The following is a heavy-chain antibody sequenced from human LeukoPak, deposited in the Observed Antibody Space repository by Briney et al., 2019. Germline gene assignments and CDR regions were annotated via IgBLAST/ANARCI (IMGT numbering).Heavy chain of an antibody. D-gene: IGHD3-22*01. CDR2: ISSSGSSI. Sequence: GGSLRLSCTVSGFTFSSFEMNWVRQAPGKGLEWVSYISSSGSSIYYADSVKGRFTISRDNAKNSLYLQMSRLRVEDTAVYYCAREKLSFFDSSGYFDYWGQGTLVTVSS. V-gene: IGHV3-48*03. CDR3: AREKLSFFDSSGYFDY. J-gene: IGHJ4*02. CDR1: GFTFSSFE.